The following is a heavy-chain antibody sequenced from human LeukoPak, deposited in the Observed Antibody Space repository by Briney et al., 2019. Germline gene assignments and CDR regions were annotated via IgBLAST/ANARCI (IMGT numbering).Heavy chain of an antibody. V-gene: IGHV4-59*08. J-gene: IGHJ3*02. D-gene: IGHD3-9*01. CDR2: IYYSGST. CDR1: GASISTYY. Sequence: SETLSLTCTVSGASISTYYWSWIRQPPGKGLEWIGHIYYSGSTNYNPSLKSRVTLSVDTSKNQFSLKLSSVTAADTAVYYCARLAAYDILTGYSQIGDAFDIWGQGTMVTVSS. CDR3: ARLAAYDILTGYSQIGDAFDI.